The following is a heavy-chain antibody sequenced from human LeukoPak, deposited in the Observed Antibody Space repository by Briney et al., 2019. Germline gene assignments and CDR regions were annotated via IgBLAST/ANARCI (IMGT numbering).Heavy chain of an antibody. CDR1: GGSISSSSYY. D-gene: IGHD6-6*01. V-gene: IGHV4-39*01. Sequence: SETLSLTCTVSGGSISSSSYYWGWIRQPPGKGLEWNGSIYYSGSTYHNPSLKSRVTISVDTSKNQFSLKLSSVTAADTAVYYCARQSSSSSNWFDPWGQGTLVTVSS. CDR3: ARQSSSSSNWFDP. J-gene: IGHJ5*02. CDR2: IYYSGST.